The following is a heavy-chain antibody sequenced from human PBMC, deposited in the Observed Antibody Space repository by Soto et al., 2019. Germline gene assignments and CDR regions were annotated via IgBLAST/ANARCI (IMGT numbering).Heavy chain of an antibody. CDR2: LGSGGTT. CDR1: GFTFSSSG. Sequence: PGGSLRLSCATSGFTFSSSGMGWVRQAPGKGLEWVSALGSGGTTYYADSVKGRFTISRDNSKNTLYLQMYSLGAEDTAVYYCARTSTVANYWGQGTLVTVSS. J-gene: IGHJ4*02. V-gene: IGHV3-23*01. CDR3: ARTSTVANY. D-gene: IGHD4-17*01.